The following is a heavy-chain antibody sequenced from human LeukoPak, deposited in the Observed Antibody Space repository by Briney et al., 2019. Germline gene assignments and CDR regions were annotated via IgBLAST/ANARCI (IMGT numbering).Heavy chain of an antibody. CDR3: ARGPIAAAGNYWFYP. Sequence: SETLSLTCAVYGGSFSGYYWSWVRQPPGKGLEWIGEINHSGSTNYNPSLKSRVTISVDTSKNRFSLKLSSVTAADTAVYYCARGPIAAAGNYWFYPWGQGTLVTVSS. CDR2: INHSGST. V-gene: IGHV4-34*01. D-gene: IGHD6-13*01. CDR1: GGSFSGYY. J-gene: IGHJ5*02.